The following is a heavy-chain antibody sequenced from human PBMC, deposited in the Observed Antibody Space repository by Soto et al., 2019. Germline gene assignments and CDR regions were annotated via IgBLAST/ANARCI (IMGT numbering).Heavy chain of an antibody. CDR1: GFTFDDYA. Sequence: HPGGSLRLSCAASGFTFDDYAMHWVRQAPGKGLEWVSLISWDGGSTYYADSVKGRFTISRDNSKNSLNLQMNSLRAEDTALYYCAKDIFPGYDILTGYKTSYYYGMDVWGQGTTVTVSS. V-gene: IGHV3-43D*04. D-gene: IGHD3-9*01. J-gene: IGHJ6*02. CDR2: ISWDGGST. CDR3: AKDIFPGYDILTGYKTSYYYGMDV.